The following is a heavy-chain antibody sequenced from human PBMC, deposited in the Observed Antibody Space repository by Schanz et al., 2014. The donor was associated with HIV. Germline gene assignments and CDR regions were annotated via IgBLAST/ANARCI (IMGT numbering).Heavy chain of an antibody. CDR1: GFAFNNYA. V-gene: IGHV3-23*01. CDR2: LRKPHRRT. D-gene: IGHD3-22*01. J-gene: IGHJ4*02. CDR3: AKPEYDSSGNSQTHFDY. Sequence: EVQLLESGGGFVQPGGSLRLSCAASGFAFNNYAMTWVRQAPGKGLEWAPPLRKPHRRTYYADSVNGRFTISRDNSKNTLSLQMTALRTEDTAIYYCAKPEYDSSGNSQTHFDYWGQGTLVSVSS.